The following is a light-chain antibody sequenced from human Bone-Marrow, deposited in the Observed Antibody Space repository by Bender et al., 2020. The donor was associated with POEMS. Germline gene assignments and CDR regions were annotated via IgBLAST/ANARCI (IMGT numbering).Light chain of an antibody. J-gene: IGLJ1*01. CDR1: SSDVGGDSY. Sequence: QFALTQPASVSGSPGQLITISCTGTSSDVGGDSYASWYQQYPGKAPKLLIYEVSYRTSGDSGRISGSKSANTASLTISGLQKEEEADYYSSSYVDSNTYVFGTGTEVTVL. CDR2: EVS. V-gene: IGLV2-14*03. CDR3: SSYVDSNTYV.